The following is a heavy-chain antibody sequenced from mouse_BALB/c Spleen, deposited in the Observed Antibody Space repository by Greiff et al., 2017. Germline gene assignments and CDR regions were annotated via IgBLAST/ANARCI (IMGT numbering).Heavy chain of an antibody. CDR1: GFSLTSYG. Sequence: QVQLQQSGPGLVAPSQSLSITCTVSGFSLTSYGVHWVRQPPGKGLEWLGVIWAGGSTNYNSALMSRLSISKDNSKSQVFLKMNSLQTDDTAMYYCARAYYRKPPWFAYWGQGTLVTVSA. D-gene: IGHD2-14*01. V-gene: IGHV2-9*02. J-gene: IGHJ3*01. CDR2: IWAGGST. CDR3: ARAYYRKPPWFAY.